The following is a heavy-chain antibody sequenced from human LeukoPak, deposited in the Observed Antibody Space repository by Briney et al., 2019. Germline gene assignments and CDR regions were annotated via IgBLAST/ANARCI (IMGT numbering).Heavy chain of an antibody. Sequence: PSETLSLTCAVYGGSFSGYYWSWIRQPPGKGLEWIGEINHSGSTNYNQSLKSRVTISVDTSENQFSLKLSSVTAADTAVYYCAMVVGARRTGVSYWGQGTLVTVSS. V-gene: IGHV4-34*01. J-gene: IGHJ4*02. D-gene: IGHD1-26*01. CDR2: INHSGST. CDR3: AMVVGARRTGVSY. CDR1: GGSFSGYY.